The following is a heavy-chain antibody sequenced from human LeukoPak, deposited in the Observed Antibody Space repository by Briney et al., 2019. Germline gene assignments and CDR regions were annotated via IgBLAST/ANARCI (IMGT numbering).Heavy chain of an antibody. CDR3: ARVVVSSPSDYFDY. CDR1: GFTFSSYA. V-gene: IGHV3-30-3*01. D-gene: IGHD6-6*01. CDR2: ISYDGSNK. J-gene: IGHJ4*02. Sequence: GGSLRLSCAASGFTFSSYAMHWVRQAPGKGLEWVAVISYDGSNKYYADSVKGRFTISRDNSKNTLSLQMNSLRAEDTAVYYCARVVVSSPSDYFDYWGQGTLVTVSS.